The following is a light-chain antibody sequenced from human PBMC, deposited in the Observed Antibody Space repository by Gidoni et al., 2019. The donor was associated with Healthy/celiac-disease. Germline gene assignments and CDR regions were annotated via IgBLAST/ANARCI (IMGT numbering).Light chain of an antibody. CDR3: QQYYSTPRT. CDR1: QSVLYSSNNKNY. Sequence: DIVMTQSPDSLAVSLGERATINCKSSQSVLYSSNNKNYLAWYQQKPGQPPKLLIYWASTRESGGPDRFSGSGSGTDFTLTISSLQAEDVAVYYCQQYYSTPRTFGQGTKVEI. V-gene: IGKV4-1*01. CDR2: WAS. J-gene: IGKJ1*01.